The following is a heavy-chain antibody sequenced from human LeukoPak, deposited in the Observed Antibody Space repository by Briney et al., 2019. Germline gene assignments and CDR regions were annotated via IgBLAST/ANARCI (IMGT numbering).Heavy chain of an antibody. J-gene: IGHJ3*02. D-gene: IGHD1-26*01. CDR3: AIVLPWESNAFDI. Sequence: ASVKVSCKASGYTFTRYDINWVRQATGQGLEGMGWMNPNSGNTGYAQKFQGRVTMTRNTSISTAYMELSRLRSHNTAGYSCAIVLPWESNAFDISRQVSLVTVYS. CDR1: GYTFTRYD. V-gene: IGHV1-8*01. CDR2: MNPNSGNT.